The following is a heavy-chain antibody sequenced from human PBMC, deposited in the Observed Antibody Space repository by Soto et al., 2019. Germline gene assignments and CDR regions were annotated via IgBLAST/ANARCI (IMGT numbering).Heavy chain of an antibody. D-gene: IGHD6-19*01. V-gene: IGHV3-23*01. Sequence: GGSLRLSCAASGFTFSSYAMSWVRQAPGKGLEWVSAISGSGGSTYYADSVKGRFTISRDNSKNTLYLQMNSLRAGDSAKYYCAKEGTSGLYYFDYWGPGTLVTVSS. CDR2: ISGSGGST. J-gene: IGHJ4*02. CDR3: AKEGTSGLYYFDY. CDR1: GFTFSSYA.